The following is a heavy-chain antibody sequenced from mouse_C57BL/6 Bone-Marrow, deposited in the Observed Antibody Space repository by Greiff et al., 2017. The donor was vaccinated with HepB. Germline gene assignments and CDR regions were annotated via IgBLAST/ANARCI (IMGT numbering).Heavy chain of an antibody. V-gene: IGHV3-8*01. Sequence: EVKLMESGPGLAKPSQTLSLTCSVTGYSITSDYWNWIRKFPGNKLEYMGYISYSGSTYYNPSLKSRISITRDTSKNQYYLQLNSVTTEDTATYYCARGAIYDGYYGYFDYWGQGTTLTVSS. D-gene: IGHD2-3*01. CDR1: GYSITSDY. CDR2: ISYSGST. CDR3: ARGAIYDGYYGYFDY. J-gene: IGHJ2*01.